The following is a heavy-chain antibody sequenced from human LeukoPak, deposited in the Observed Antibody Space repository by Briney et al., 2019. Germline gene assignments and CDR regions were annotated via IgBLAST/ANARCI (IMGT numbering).Heavy chain of an antibody. V-gene: IGHV3-30-3*01. CDR1: GFTFSSYA. J-gene: IGHJ4*02. D-gene: IGHD5-18*01. Sequence: PGRSLRLSCAASGFTFSSYAMHRVRQAPGKGLEWVAVISYDGSNKYYADSVKGRFTISRDNSKNTLYLQMNSLRVEDTAVYYCASDREDTANLHYFDYWGQGTLVTVSS. CDR2: ISYDGSNK. CDR3: ASDREDTANLHYFDY.